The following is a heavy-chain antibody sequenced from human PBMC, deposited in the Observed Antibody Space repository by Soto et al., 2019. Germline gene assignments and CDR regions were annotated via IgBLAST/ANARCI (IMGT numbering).Heavy chain of an antibody. D-gene: IGHD3-10*01. CDR1: GLSVSDTD. CDR2: TYTGGNS. Sequence: EVQLVQTGGGLIKPGGSLSLSCAASGLSVSDTDMSWVRQEPGKGREWVSLTYTGGNSYFADFVKGRFIVSRDISKHTMFLHMNSLAAEETAVYYCARDGYAYGLDFWGQGSLVTVSS. V-gene: IGHV3-53*02. J-gene: IGHJ4*02. CDR3: ARDGYAYGLDF.